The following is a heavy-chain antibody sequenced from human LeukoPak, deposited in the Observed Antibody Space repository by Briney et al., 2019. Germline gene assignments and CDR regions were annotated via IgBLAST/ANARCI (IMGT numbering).Heavy chain of an antibody. J-gene: IGHJ4*02. CDR1: GDTFTSYD. CDR2: MNPNSGNT. D-gene: IGHD5-12*01. V-gene: IGHV1-8*01. Sequence: ASVKVSCKASGDTFTSYDINWVRQATGQGLEWMGWMNPNSGNTGYAQKFQGRVTMTRNTSISTAYMELSSLRSEDTAVYYCARGRDIVATDLDYWGQGTLVTVSS. CDR3: ARGRDIVATDLDY.